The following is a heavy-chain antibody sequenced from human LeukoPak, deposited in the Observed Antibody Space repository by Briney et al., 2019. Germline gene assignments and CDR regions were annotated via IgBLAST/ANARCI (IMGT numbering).Heavy chain of an antibody. Sequence: PSETLSLTCTVSGGSISSSSYYWGWIRQPPGKGLEWIGSIYYSGSTYYNPSPKSRVTISVDTSKNQFSLKLSSVTAADTAVYYCARIVSRIFDYWGQGTLVTVSS. CDR2: IYYSGST. J-gene: IGHJ4*02. D-gene: IGHD2-15*01. CDR3: ARIVSRIFDY. CDR1: GGSISSSSYY. V-gene: IGHV4-39*01.